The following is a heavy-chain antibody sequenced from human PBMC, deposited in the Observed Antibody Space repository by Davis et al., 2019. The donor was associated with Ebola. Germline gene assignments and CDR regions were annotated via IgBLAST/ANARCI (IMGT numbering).Heavy chain of an antibody. V-gene: IGHV6-1*01. J-gene: IGHJ4*02. CDR2: TYYSSKWYN. Sequence: HSQTLSLTCAIPGDSVFSGGWNWIRQSPSRGLEWLGRTYYSSKWYNDYAVSVKSRITINPDTSKNQFSLHLNSVTPEDAAVYFCARGWLRSPGFDYWGQGTLVSVSS. CDR3: ARGWLRSPGFDY. CDR1: GDSVFSGG. D-gene: IGHD5-12*01.